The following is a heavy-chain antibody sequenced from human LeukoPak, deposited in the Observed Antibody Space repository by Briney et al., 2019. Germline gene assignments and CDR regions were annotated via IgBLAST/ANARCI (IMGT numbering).Heavy chain of an antibody. D-gene: IGHD2-15*01. CDR3: AKDLRYCSGARCYWPDGVFDY. Sequence: GGSLRLSCAASGFTFSSYGIHWVRQAPGKGLEWVAVISNDQSNKYYTDSVKGRFTISRDNSKNTLYLQMNSLRAEDTAVYYCAKDLRYCSGARCYWPDGVFDYWGQGTLVTVSS. J-gene: IGHJ4*02. CDR1: GFTFSSYG. V-gene: IGHV3-30*18. CDR2: ISNDQSNK.